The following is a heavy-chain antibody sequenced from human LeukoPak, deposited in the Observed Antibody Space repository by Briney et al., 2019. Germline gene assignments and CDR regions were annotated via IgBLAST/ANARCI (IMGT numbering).Heavy chain of an antibody. D-gene: IGHD4-17*01. Sequence: GGSLRLSCAASGFPFSNYNMSWVRQAPGKGLEWVSSISSSSSYIYYADSVKGRFTISRDNAKNSLYLQMNSLRAEDTAVYYCARVFVTTADDAFDIWGQGTMVTVSS. CDR2: ISSSSSYI. CDR1: GFPFSNYN. V-gene: IGHV3-21*01. J-gene: IGHJ3*02. CDR3: ARVFVTTADDAFDI.